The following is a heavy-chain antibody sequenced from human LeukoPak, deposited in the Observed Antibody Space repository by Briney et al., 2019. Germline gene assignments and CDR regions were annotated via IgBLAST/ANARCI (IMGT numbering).Heavy chain of an antibody. CDR2: INHSGST. CDR3: ARDHRTGSFDY. CDR1: GVSFSGYY. D-gene: IGHD7-27*01. J-gene: IGHJ4*02. Sequence: PETLSLTCAVYGVSFSGYYWSWIRQPPGKGLEWIGEINHSGSTNYNPSLKSRVTISVDTSKNQFSLKLSSVTAADTAVYYCARDHRTGSFDYWGQGTLVTVSS. V-gene: IGHV4-34*01.